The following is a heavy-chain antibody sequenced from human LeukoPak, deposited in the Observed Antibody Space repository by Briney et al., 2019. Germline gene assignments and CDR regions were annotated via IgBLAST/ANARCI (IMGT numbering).Heavy chain of an antibody. CDR2: INHSGST. CDR3: ARASLSSWRYMDV. CDR1: GGSFSGYY. Sequence: PSETLSLTCAVYGGSFSGYYWSWIRQPPGKGLEWIGEINHSGSTNYNPSLKSRVTISVDTSKNQFSLKLSSVTAADTAVYYCARASLSSWRYMDVWGKETTVTVSS. D-gene: IGHD6-13*01. V-gene: IGHV4-34*01. J-gene: IGHJ6*03.